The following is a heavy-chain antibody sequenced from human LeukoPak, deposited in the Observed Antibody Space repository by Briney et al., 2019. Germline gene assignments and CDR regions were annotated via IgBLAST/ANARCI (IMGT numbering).Heavy chain of an antibody. Sequence: GASVKVSCKASGYTFTSYDINWVRQATGQGLEWMGWMNPNSGNTGYAQKFQGRVTMTRNTSISTAYMELSSLRSEDTAVYYCAIGILDYYDSSGYYLWGQGTLVTVSS. V-gene: IGHV1-8*01. J-gene: IGHJ4*02. CDR3: AIGILDYYDSSGYYL. CDR1: GYTFTSYD. CDR2: MNPNSGNT. D-gene: IGHD3-22*01.